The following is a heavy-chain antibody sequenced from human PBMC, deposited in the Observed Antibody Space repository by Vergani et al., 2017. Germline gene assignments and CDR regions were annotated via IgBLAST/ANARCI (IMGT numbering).Heavy chain of an antibody. Sequence: EVQLVESGGGLVKPGGSLRLSCAASGFSFSYAWMTWVHQGPGKGRVWVGRIKSQIDGGTTDYAAPVKGRFTISRDDSTNMLYLHINSLKTEDTAVYYFTTLSPNWAHGWGQGTLVNVSS. J-gene: IGHJ4*02. CDR3: TTLSPNWAHG. CDR1: GFSFSYAW. V-gene: IGHV3-15*01. CDR2: IKSQIDGGTT. D-gene: IGHD7-27*01.